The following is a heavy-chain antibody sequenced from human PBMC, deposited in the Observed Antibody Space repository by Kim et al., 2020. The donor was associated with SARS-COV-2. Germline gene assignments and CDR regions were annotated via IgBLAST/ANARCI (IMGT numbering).Heavy chain of an antibody. Sequence: FTISRDNSKNTLYLQMNSLRAEDTAVYYCASTLLLGIAAAGTHEDYFDYWGQGTLVTVSS. J-gene: IGHJ4*02. V-gene: IGHV3-23*01. CDR3: ASTLLLGIAAAGTHEDYFDY. D-gene: IGHD6-13*01.